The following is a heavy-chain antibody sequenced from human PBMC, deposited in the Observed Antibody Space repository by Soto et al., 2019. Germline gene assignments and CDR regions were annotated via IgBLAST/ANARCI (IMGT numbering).Heavy chain of an antibody. CDR3: ATGYCSSTSCYAPVAY. Sequence: ASVKVSCKVSGYTLTELSMHWVRQAPGKGLEWTGGFDPEDGETIYAQKFQGRVTMTEDTSTDTAYMELSSLRSEDTAVYYCATGYCSSTSCYAPVAYWGQGTLVTVSS. CDR2: FDPEDGET. V-gene: IGHV1-24*01. CDR1: GYTLTELS. D-gene: IGHD2-2*03. J-gene: IGHJ4*02.